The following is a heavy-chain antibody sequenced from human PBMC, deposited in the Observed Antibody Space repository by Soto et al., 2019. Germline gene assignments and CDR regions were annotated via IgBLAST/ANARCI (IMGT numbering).Heavy chain of an antibody. Sequence: SSETLSLTCIVSGGSVGSGAYYWGWIRQPTGSALEWIGYIQYSGDTYYNSTLKSRVTISVDRSSNRFSLKLTSLTAADTAFYYCARHDYAYSTFDLWGQGTEVTVSS. CDR1: GGSVGSGAYY. V-gene: IGHV4-61*08. J-gene: IGHJ3*01. CDR2: IQYSGDT. D-gene: IGHD3-16*01. CDR3: ARHDYAYSTFDL.